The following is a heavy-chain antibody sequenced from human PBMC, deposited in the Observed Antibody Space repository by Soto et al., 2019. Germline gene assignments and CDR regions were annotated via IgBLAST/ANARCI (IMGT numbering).Heavy chain of an antibody. J-gene: IGHJ4*02. D-gene: IGHD2-2*01. CDR1: GGSFSGYY. CDR2: INHSGST. Sequence: SETLSLTCAVYGGSFSGYYWSWIRQPPGKGLEWIGEINHSGSTNYNPSLKSRVTISVDTSKNQFSLKLSSVTAADTAVYYCARGTGDPGPDTVVVPAVRQFDYWGQGTLVT. CDR3: ARGTGDPGPDTVVVPAVRQFDY. V-gene: IGHV4-34*01.